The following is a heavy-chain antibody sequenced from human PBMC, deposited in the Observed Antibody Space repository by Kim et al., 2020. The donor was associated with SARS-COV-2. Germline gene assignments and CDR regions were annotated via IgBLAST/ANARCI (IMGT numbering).Heavy chain of an antibody. CDR2: MNPNSGNT. CDR1: GYTFTSYD. V-gene: IGHV1-8*01. CDR3: ARGPKLGRLPGV. J-gene: IGHJ6*02. D-gene: IGHD2-15*01. Sequence: ASVKVSCKASGYTFTSYDINWVRQATGQGLEWMGWMNPNSGNTGYAQKFQGRVTMTRNTSISTAYMELSSLRSEDTAVYYCARGPKLGRLPGVWGQGTTVTVSS.